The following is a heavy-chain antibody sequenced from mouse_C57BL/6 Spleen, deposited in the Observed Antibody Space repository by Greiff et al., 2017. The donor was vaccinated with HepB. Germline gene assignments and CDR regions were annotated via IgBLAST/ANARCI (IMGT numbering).Heavy chain of an antibody. D-gene: IGHD1-1*01. CDR1: GYAFSSSW. CDR2: IYPGDGDT. J-gene: IGHJ4*01. V-gene: IGHV1-82*01. Sequence: VKLMESGPELVKPGASVKISCKASGYAFSSSWMNWVKQRPGKGLEWIGRIYPGDGDTNYNGKFKGKATLTADKSSSTAYMQLSSLTSEDSAVYCCARDYGSSSYAMDYWGQGTSVTVSS. CDR3: ARDYGSSSYAMDY.